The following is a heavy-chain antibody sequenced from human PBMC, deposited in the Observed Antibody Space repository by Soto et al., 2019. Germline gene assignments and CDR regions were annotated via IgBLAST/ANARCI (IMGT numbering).Heavy chain of an antibody. CDR3: ARAYIVVVPAAMIYMDV. CDR1: GFTFSSYF. Sequence: GGSLILSWAAYGFTFSSYFMHWVRQAPGKGLEWVAVIWYDGSNKYYADSVKGRFTISRDNSKNTLYLQMNSLRAEDTAVYYCARAYIVVVPAAMIYMDVWGKGTTVTVSS. CDR2: IWYDGSNK. V-gene: IGHV3-33*01. D-gene: IGHD2-2*01. J-gene: IGHJ6*03.